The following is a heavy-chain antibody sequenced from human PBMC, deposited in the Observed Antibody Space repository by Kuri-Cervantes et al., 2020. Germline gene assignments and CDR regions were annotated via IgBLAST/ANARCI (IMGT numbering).Heavy chain of an antibody. Sequence: ASVKVSCKASGYTFTSYYMHWVRQAPGQGLEWMGIINPSGGSTSYVQKFQGRATMTRDTSTSTVYMELSSLRSEDTAVYYCARGPKRYSYGSELDYWGQGTLVTVSS. D-gene: IGHD5-18*01. CDR1: GYTFTSYY. J-gene: IGHJ4*02. CDR3: ARGPKRYSYGSELDY. CDR2: INPSGGST. V-gene: IGHV1-46*01.